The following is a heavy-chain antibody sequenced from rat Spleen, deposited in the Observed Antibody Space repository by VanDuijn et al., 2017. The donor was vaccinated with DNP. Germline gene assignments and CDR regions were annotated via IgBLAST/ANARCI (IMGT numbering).Heavy chain of an antibody. CDR3: TRLQSLFDN. D-gene: IGHD3-1*01. V-gene: IGHV5-7*01. Sequence: EVQLVESGGGLVQPGRSLKLSCAVSRITFSDHNMAWVRQAPKKSLEWVATISYNGGTPYYRDSVKGRFTISRDNAQSTLYLQMDSLRSEDTATYYCTRLQSLFDNWGQGASVTVSS. CDR2: ISYNGGTP. CDR1: RITFSDHN. J-gene: IGHJ4*01.